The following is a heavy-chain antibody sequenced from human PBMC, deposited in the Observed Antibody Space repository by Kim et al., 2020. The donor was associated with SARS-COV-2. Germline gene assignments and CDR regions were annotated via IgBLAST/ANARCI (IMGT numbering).Heavy chain of an antibody. Sequence: GGSLRLSCVGSGFTFSGYIMSWVRQAPGKGLEWISSFTSNSNSISYADSVKGRFAISRDNAQKSLYLQMNSLGADDTAVYYCARGRGTYYFDYWGQGSLVIVSS. CDR2: FTSNSNSI. CDR1: GFTFSGYI. CDR3: ARGRGTYYFDY. V-gene: IGHV3-48*04. J-gene: IGHJ4*02.